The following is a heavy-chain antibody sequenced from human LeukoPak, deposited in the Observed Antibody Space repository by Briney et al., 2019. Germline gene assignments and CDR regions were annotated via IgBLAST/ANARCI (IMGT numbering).Heavy chain of an antibody. D-gene: IGHD6-19*01. Sequence: SQTLSLTCAISGDSVSSDSAAWNWIRQSPSRGIDWLGRTYYRSKWYNDYAVSVKSRITFNPDTSKNQFSLQLNSVTPEDTAVYYCARDGQWLVSNAFDIWGQGTMVTVSS. CDR2: TYYRSKWYN. V-gene: IGHV6-1*01. CDR1: GDSVSSDSAA. J-gene: IGHJ3*02. CDR3: ARDGQWLVSNAFDI.